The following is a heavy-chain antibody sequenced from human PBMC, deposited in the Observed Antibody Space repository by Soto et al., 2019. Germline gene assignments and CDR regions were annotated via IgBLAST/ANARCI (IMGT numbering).Heavy chain of an antibody. V-gene: IGHV3-15*01. CDR1: KVTAW. CDR3: GDLDGSYFGIDV. CDR2: IKSKAVGETI. D-gene: IGHD3-10*01. J-gene: IGHJ6*02. Sequence: PGGSLRLSCGASKVTAWMSWVRQAPGKGLEWVGRIKSKAVGETIDYAAPVQGRFTISRDDSKDMVYLEMNSLKIEDTAVYSCGDLDGSYFGIDVWGQGTTVTVYS.